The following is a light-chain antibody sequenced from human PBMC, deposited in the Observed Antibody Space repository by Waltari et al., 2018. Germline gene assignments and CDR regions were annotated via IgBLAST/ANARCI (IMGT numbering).Light chain of an antibody. CDR2: GAS. V-gene: IGKV3-11*01. CDR3: QQRRNWPLT. Sequence: DIVLTQSPATLSLSPGERATLSYRASQSVNNYLAWYQQKPGQAPRLLIYGASNRATGIPARFSGSGSGTDFTLTISTLEPEDFAVYYCQQRRNWPLTFGGGTKVEIK. CDR1: QSVNNY. J-gene: IGKJ4*01.